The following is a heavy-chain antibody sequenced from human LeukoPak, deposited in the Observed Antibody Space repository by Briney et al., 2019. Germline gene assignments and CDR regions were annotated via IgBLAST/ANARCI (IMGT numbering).Heavy chain of an antibody. CDR3: ARYSLVASGWHFDL. V-gene: IGHV4-61*01. D-gene: IGHD5-12*01. CDR1: GGSVSSGSYY. J-gene: IGHJ2*01. Sequence: ASETLSRTCTSSGGSVSSGSYYWTWIRQPPGKGLEWIGYVSYSGSSNYNPSLKSRVTMSVDTSKNQFSLKLSSVAAADAAVYYCARYSLVASGWHFDLWGRGTLVTVSS. CDR2: VSYSGSS.